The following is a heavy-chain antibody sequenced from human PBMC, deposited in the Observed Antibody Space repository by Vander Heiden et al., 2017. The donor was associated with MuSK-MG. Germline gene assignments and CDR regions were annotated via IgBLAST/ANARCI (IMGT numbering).Heavy chain of an antibody. V-gene: IGHV4-59*01. CDR1: GGSISSYY. D-gene: IGHD6-19*01. J-gene: IGHJ6*03. CDR3: ARGGWYYYYMDV. CDR2: IYYSGST. Sequence: QVQLQESGPGLVKPSETLSLTCTVSGGSISSYYWSWIRQPPGKGLEWIGYIYYSGSTNYNPSLKSRVTISVDTSKNQFSLKLSSVTAADTAVYYCARGGWYYYYMDVWGQGTTVTVSS.